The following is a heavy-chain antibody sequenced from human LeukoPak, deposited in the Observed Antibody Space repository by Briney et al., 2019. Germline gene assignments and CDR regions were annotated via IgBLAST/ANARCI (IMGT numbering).Heavy chain of an antibody. CDR2: INPNSGGT. D-gene: IGHD5-24*01. V-gene: IGHV1-2*02. Sequence: AASVKVSCKASGYTFTGYYMHWVRQAPGQGLEWMGWINPNSGGTNYAQKFQGRVTMTRDTSISTAYMELSRLRSDDTAVYYCARDLGMATITSVDYWGQGTLVTVSS. CDR1: GYTFTGYY. CDR3: ARDLGMATITSVDY. J-gene: IGHJ4*02.